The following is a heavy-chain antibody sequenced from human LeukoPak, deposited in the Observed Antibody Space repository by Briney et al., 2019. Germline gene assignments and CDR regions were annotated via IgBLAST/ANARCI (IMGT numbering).Heavy chain of an antibody. CDR1: GFTFSSYA. CDR2: ISGSGGST. D-gene: IGHD3-9*01. V-gene: IGHV3-23*01. J-gene: IGHJ4*02. CDR3: EEFNWLFATLSSFDS. Sequence: GGSLRLSCAASGFTFSSYAMSWLRQAPGEGREGVSAISGSGGSTYYADSVKGRFTISRDKSKNTLYLKMNSLRAEDTAVYYCEEFNWLFATLSSFDSEGQGTLVTVSS.